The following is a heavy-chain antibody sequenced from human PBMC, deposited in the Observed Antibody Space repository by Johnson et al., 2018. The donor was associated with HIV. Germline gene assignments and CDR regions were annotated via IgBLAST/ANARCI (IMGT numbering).Heavy chain of an antibody. V-gene: IGHV3-30*02. D-gene: IGHD3-16*01. CDR2: IRYDGSSR. CDR3: ANLIGGGI. CDR1: GFTFSKYG. J-gene: IGHJ3*02. Sequence: QVQLVESGGGVVQPGGSLRLSCAASGFTFSKYGMHWVRQAPGTGLDWVAFIRYDGSSRYYANSVKGRFTISRDNSKNMLYLQMNSLRVEDTTVYYCANLIGGGIWGQGTMVTVSS.